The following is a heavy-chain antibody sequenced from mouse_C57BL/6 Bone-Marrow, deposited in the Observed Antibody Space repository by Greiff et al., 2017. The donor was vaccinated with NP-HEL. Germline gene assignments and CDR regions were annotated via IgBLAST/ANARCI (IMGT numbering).Heavy chain of an antibody. CDR2: IYPYNGVS. Sequence: VQLKQSGPELVKPGASVKISCKASGYSFTGYYMHWVKQSHGNILEWIGVIYPYNGVSSYNQKFKGKATLTVATSSSTAYMELLSLTSEDSAVYACASEGIALYYYAMDYWGQGTSVTVSS. V-gene: IGHV1-31*01. CDR1: GYSFTGYY. D-gene: IGHD5-2*01. CDR3: ASEGIALYYYAMDY. J-gene: IGHJ4*01.